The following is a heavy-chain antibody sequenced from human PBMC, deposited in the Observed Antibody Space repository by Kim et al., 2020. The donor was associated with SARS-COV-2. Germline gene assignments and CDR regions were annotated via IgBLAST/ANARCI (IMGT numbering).Heavy chain of an antibody. J-gene: IGHJ6*02. Sequence: GGSLRLSCAASGFTFSSYAMSWVRQAPGKGLEWVSAISGSGGSTYYADSVKGRFTISRDNSKNTLYLQMNSLRAEDTAVYYCAKGSDCSSTSCYPGVENYYYYGMDVWGQGTTVTVSS. CDR2: ISGSGGST. CDR3: AKGSDCSSTSCYPGVENYYYYGMDV. V-gene: IGHV3-23*01. D-gene: IGHD2-2*01. CDR1: GFTFSSYA.